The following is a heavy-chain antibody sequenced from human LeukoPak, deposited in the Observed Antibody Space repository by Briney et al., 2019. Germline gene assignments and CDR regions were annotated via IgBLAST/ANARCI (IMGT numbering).Heavy chain of an antibody. CDR2: ISGSGGST. D-gene: IGHD6-13*01. J-gene: IGHJ4*02. Sequence: GSLRLSCVASGFTFSSYGMSWVRQAPGKGLEWVSAISGSGGSTYYADSVKGRFTISRDKSRNTLYLQMNSLRAEDTAVYFCAKHLTIAAAGTRFDYWGQGSLVTVSS. CDR3: AKHLTIAAAGTRFDY. CDR1: GFTFSSYG. V-gene: IGHV3-23*01.